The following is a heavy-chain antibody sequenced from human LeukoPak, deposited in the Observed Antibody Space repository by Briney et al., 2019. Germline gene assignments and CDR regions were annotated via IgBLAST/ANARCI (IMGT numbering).Heavy chain of an antibody. Sequence: PSETLSLTCTVSGGSISSYYWSWLRQPPGKGLEWIGYIYYSGSTNYNPSLKSRVTISVDTSKNQFSLKLSSVTAADTAVYYCARGSSGYYGYWGQGTLVTVSS. J-gene: IGHJ4*02. CDR1: GGSISSYY. V-gene: IGHV4-59*12. CDR2: IYYSGST. D-gene: IGHD3-22*01. CDR3: ARGSSGYYGY.